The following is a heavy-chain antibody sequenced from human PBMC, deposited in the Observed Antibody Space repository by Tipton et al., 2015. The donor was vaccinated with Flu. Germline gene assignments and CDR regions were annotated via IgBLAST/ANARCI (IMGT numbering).Heavy chain of an antibody. J-gene: IGHJ4*02. CDR2: IGTAGDT. D-gene: IGHD3-10*01. CDR1: GFTFSSYD. Sequence: GSLRLSCAASGFTFSSYDMHWVRQATGKGLEWVSAIGTAGDTYYPGSVKGRFTISRDNAQNSLYLQMNSLRAEDTAVYYCASGSTSSGIDYWGQGTLVTVSS. CDR3: ASGSTSSGIDY. V-gene: IGHV3-13*01.